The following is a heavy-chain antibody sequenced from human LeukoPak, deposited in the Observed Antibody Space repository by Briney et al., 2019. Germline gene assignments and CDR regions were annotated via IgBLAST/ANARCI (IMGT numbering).Heavy chain of an antibody. CDR1: GFTFSSYG. J-gene: IGHJ6*04. CDR3: AKEVGYCSSTSCPRYYYGMDV. V-gene: IGHV3-30*18. D-gene: IGHD2-2*01. CDR2: TSYDGSNK. Sequence: GGSLRLSCAASGFTFSSYGMHWVRQAPGKGLEWVAVTSYDGSNKYYADSVKGRFTISRDNSKNTLYLQMNSLRAEDTAVYYCAKEVGYCSSTSCPRYYYGMDVWGKGTTVTVSS.